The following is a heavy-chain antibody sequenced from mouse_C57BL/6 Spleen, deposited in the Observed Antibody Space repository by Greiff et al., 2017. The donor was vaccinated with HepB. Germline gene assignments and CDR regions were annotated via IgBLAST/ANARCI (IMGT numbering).Heavy chain of an antibody. CDR2: IDPSDSYT. Sequence: VQLQQPGAELVMPGASVKLSCKASGYTFTSYWMHWVKQRPGQGLEWIGEIDPSDSYTNSNQKFKGKSTLTVDKSSSTAYMQLSSLTSEDSAVYYCASQSNFAMDYWGQGTSVTVSS. J-gene: IGHJ4*01. CDR3: ASQSNFAMDY. CDR1: GYTFTSYW. D-gene: IGHD2-5*01. V-gene: IGHV1-69*01.